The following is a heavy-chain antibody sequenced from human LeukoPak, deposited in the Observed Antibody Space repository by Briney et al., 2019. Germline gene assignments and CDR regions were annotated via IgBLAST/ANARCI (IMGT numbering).Heavy chain of an antibody. Sequence: GGSLRLSCAASGFTFSSYAMSWVRQAPGEGLEWVSAISGSGGSTYYADSVKGRFTISRDNSKNTLYLQMNSLRAEDTAVYYCAKLPYSSGWYRLDYWGQGTLVTVSS. J-gene: IGHJ4*02. CDR1: GFTFSSYA. CDR3: AKLPYSSGWYRLDY. V-gene: IGHV3-23*01. D-gene: IGHD6-19*01. CDR2: ISGSGGST.